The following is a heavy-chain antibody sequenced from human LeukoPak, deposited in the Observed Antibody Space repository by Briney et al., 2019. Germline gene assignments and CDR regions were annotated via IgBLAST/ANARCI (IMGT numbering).Heavy chain of an antibody. V-gene: IGHV3-64D*09. Sequence: GGSLRLSCSASGFTFSSYAMHWVRQAPGKGLEYVSAISSNGGSTYYADSVKGRFTISRDNSKNTLYLQMSSLRAEDTAVYYCVRSLGYCSAGSCFPFDYWGQGTLVTVSS. CDR1: GFTFSSYA. D-gene: IGHD2-15*01. CDR3: VRSLGYCSAGSCFPFDY. J-gene: IGHJ4*02. CDR2: ISSNGGST.